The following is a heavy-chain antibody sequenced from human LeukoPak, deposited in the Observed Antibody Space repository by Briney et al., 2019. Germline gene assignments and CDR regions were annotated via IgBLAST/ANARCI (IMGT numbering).Heavy chain of an antibody. CDR1: GDSVSSNSAA. CDR3: ARDQCYYDSSGYCHFDY. CDR2: TYYRSKWYN. J-gene: IGHJ4*02. V-gene: IGHV6-1*01. D-gene: IGHD3-22*01. Sequence: SQTLSLTCAISGDSVSSNSAAWNWIRQSPSRGLEWLGRTYYRSKWYNDYAVSVKSRITINPDTSKNQFSLQLNSVTPEDTAVYYCARDQCYYDSSGYCHFDYWGQGTLVTVSS.